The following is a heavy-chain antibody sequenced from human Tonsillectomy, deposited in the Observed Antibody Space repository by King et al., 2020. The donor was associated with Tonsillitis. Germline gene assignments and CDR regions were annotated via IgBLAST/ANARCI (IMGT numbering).Heavy chain of an antibody. V-gene: IGHV3-23*04. CDR2: ISGSGGSP. J-gene: IGHJ4*02. D-gene: IGHD3-22*01. Sequence: VQLVESGGGLVQPGGSLRLSCAASGFTFSSYAMNWVRQAPGKGLEWVSGISGSGGSPYYADSVKGRFTISRDNSKNTVYLQVNSLRAEDTAVYYCAKEPLYYYDSSGYLDYWGQGTLVTVSS. CDR3: AKEPLYYYDSSGYLDY. CDR1: GFTFSSYA.